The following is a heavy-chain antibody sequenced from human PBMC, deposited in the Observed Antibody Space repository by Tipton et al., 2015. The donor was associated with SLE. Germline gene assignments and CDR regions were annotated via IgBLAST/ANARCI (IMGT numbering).Heavy chain of an antibody. CDR1: GGSVTSGSYY. CDR3: ARGAKERITLVRVRPYYLDY. J-gene: IGHJ4*01. Sequence: TLSLTCTVSGGSVTSGSYYWSWTRQPAGKGLEWLGHIYRDGSANYNPSFQSRVTISVDTSKNQLSLKLTSVTAADTAVYYCARGAKERITLVRVRPYYLDYWGQGSLVTVSS. V-gene: IGHV4-61*09. CDR2: IYRDGSA. D-gene: IGHD3-10*01.